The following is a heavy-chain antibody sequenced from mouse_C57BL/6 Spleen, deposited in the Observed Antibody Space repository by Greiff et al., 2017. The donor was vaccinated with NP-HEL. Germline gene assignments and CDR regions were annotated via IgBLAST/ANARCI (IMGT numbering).Heavy chain of an antibody. Sequence: EVKLVESGGDLVKPGGSLKLSCAASGFTFSSYGMSWVRQTPDKRLEWVATISSGGSYTYYPDSVKGRFTISRDNAKNTLYLQMSSLKSEDTAMYYCARSRMGDYWGQGTTLTVSS. V-gene: IGHV5-6*01. J-gene: IGHJ2*01. CDR3: ARSRMGDY. CDR2: ISSGGSYT. CDR1: GFTFSSYG.